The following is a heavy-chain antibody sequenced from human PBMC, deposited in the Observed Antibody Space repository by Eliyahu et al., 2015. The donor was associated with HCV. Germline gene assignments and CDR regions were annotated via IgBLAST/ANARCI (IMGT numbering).Heavy chain of an antibody. CDR1: GFTFTYSW. CDR2: IKPDESEK. J-gene: IGHJ5*02. V-gene: IGHV3-7*01. CDR3: ARLLIAADGGANWFDP. Sequence: EVQLVQSGGGLVQPGGSLRLSCEASGFTFTYSWMTWVRQXPGRGLEWVANIKPDESEKYYXDSVRGRFTASRDNAKNSLYLQMNSLRADDTALYYCARLLIAADGGANWFDPWGQGTLVTVSS. D-gene: IGHD6-13*01.